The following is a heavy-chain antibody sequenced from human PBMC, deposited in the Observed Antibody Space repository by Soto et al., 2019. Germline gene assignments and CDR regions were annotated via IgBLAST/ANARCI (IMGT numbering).Heavy chain of an antibody. V-gene: IGHV3-72*01. CDR1: GFTFSDHY. J-gene: IGHJ4*02. CDR3: ARGGYASY. CDR2: ARNKANSYTT. D-gene: IGHD6-25*01. Sequence: GGSLRLSCAASGFTFSDHYMDWVRQAPGKGLEWVGRARNKANSYTTEYGASVKGRFAISRDDSKNSLYLQMSSLKTGDTAVYYCARGGYASYWGQGTLVTVSS.